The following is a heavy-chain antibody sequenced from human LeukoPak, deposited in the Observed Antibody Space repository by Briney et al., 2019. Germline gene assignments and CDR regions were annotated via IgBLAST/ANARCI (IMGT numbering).Heavy chain of an antibody. J-gene: IGHJ3*02. CDR1: GGSISSYY. V-gene: IGHV4-59*01. Sequence: KPSGTLSLTCTVSGGSISSYYWSWIRQPPGKGLEWIGYIYYSGSTNYNPSLKSRVTISVDTSKNQFSLKLSSVTAADTAVYYCARSTGAFDIWGQGTMVTVSS. CDR2: IYYSGST. CDR3: ARSTGAFDI. D-gene: IGHD3-9*01.